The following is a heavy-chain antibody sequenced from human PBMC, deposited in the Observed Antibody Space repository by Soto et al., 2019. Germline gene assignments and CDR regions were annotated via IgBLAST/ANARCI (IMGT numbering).Heavy chain of an antibody. D-gene: IGHD1-26*01. V-gene: IGHV4-30-2*01. J-gene: IGHJ4*02. Sequence: SETLSLTCAVSGGSISSGGYSWSWIRQPPGKGLEWIGYMYHSGSTYYNPSLKSRVTISIDRSKNQFSLKLSSVTAADTAVYYCARDHVGSPGDYWGQGTLVTVSS. CDR1: GGSISSGGYS. CDR3: ARDHVGSPGDY. CDR2: MYHSGST.